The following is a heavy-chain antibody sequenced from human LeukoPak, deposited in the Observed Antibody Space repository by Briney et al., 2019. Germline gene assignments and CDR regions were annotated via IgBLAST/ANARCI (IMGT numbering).Heavy chain of an antibody. J-gene: IGHJ6*03. CDR3: ARDGVVVPAAITTYYYYYMDV. V-gene: IGHV1-2*02. CDR1: GYTFTGYY. CDR2: INPNSGGT. D-gene: IGHD2-2*02. Sequence: ASVKVSCKASGYTFTGYYMHWVRQAPGQGLEWMGWINPNSGGTNYAQKFQGRVTMTRDTSISTAYMELSRLGSDDTAVYYCARDGVVVPAAITTYYYYYMDVWGKGTTVTVSS.